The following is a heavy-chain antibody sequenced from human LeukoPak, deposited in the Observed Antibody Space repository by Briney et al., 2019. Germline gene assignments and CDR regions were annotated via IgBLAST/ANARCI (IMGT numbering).Heavy chain of an antibody. J-gene: IGHJ3*01. D-gene: IGHD3-10*01. CDR3: ARYGSGAYALDV. CDR2: IHYSGAI. V-gene: IGHV4-59*08. CDR1: GGSISTYY. Sequence: SETLSLTCTVSGGSISTYYWSWIRQPPGKGLEWIAHIHYSGAIKYNPSLKSRVSMSVDTSKNQFSLRLGSVTAADTAVYYCARYGSGAYALDVWGQGTMVTVSS.